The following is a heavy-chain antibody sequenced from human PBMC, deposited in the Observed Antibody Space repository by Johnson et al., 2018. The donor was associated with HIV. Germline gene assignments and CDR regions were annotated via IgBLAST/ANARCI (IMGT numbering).Heavy chain of an antibody. Sequence: MLLVESGGGLVQPGGSLRLSCAASGFTFSSYWMSWVRQAPGKGLEWVANIKQDGSEKYYVDSVKGRFTISRDNAKNSLYLQMNSLRAEDTAVYYCARGVWGRTADAFDIWGQGTMVTVSS. D-gene: IGHD3-16*01. CDR1: GFTFSSYW. J-gene: IGHJ3*02. V-gene: IGHV3-7*05. CDR3: ARGVWGRTADAFDI. CDR2: IKQDGSEK.